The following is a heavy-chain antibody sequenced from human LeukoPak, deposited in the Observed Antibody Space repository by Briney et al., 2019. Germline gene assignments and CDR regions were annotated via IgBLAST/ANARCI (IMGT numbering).Heavy chain of an antibody. CDR3: AREVCEGFGERVIDAFDI. D-gene: IGHD3-10*01. CDR2: IRAYNGNT. V-gene: IGHV1-18*01. CDR1: GYTFITYG. J-gene: IGHJ3*02. Sequence: GASVKVSCKASGYTFITYGITWVRQAPGQGLEWMGWIRAYNGNTDYPQKLQGRVTMTTDTSTSTAYMELRSLRAYDTAVYYCAREVCEGFGERVIDAFDIWGQGTMVTVSS.